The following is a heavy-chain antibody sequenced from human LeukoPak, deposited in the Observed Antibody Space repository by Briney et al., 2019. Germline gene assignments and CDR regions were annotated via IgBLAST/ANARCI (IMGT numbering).Heavy chain of an antibody. D-gene: IGHD3-3*01. J-gene: IGHJ4*02. V-gene: IGHV1-24*01. Sequence: ASVKVSCKVPGYTLTELSMHWVRQAPGKGLEWMGGFDPEDGETIYAQKFQGRVTMTEDTSTDTAYMELSSLRSEDTAVYYCATGITIFGVVGPHDYWGQGTLVTVSS. CDR2: FDPEDGET. CDR1: GYTLTELS. CDR3: ATGITIFGVVGPHDY.